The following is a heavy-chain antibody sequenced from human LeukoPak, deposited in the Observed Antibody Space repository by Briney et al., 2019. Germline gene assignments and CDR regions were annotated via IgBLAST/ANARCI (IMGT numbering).Heavy chain of an antibody. D-gene: IGHD3-10*01. CDR2: MNPNNGNT. Sequence: GASVKVSCKASGVTFTRYDINWVRQATGQGLEWMGWMNPNNGNTGYAQTFQGRVTMTRDTFTSTAYMELRSLTSEDTAVYSCVRDGEGLAISVNYWFDLWGQGTLVTVSS. CDR3: VRDGEGLAISVNYWFDL. J-gene: IGHJ5*02. V-gene: IGHV1-8*01. CDR1: GVTFTRYD.